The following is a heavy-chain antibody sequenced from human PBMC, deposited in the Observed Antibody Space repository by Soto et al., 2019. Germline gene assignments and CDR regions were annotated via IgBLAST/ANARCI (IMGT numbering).Heavy chain of an antibody. J-gene: IGHJ6*02. CDR3: AVAVAGHYYYYYGMDV. Sequence: QVQLVESGGGVVQPGRSLRLSCAASGFTFSSYGMHWVRQAPGKGLEWVAVIWYDGSNKYYADSVKGRFTISRDNSKNTLYLQMNSLRAEDTAVSYCAVAVAGHYYYYYGMDVWGQGTTVTVSS. CDR2: IWYDGSNK. D-gene: IGHD6-19*01. V-gene: IGHV3-33*01. CDR1: GFTFSSYG.